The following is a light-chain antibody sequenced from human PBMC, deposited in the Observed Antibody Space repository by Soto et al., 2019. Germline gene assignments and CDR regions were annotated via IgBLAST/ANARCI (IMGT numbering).Light chain of an antibody. CDR2: GAS. CDR1: QGVSRK. Sequence: DIVMTQSPSTLSVAPGERVTFSCMSSQGVSRKLAWYQHKPGQAPRLLISGASTGATGIPARFSGSGSGTEFTLTISSLQSEDSAIYYCQQYNNWPRATFGGGTKVDI. V-gene: IGKV3-15*01. CDR3: QQYNNWPRAT. J-gene: IGKJ4*01.